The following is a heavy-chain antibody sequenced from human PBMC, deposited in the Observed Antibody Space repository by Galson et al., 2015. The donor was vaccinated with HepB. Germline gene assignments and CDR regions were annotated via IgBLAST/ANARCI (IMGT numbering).Heavy chain of an antibody. CDR2: INPNSGAT. V-gene: IGHV1-2*06. J-gene: IGHJ4*02. Sequence: SVKVSCKASGYTFTDYFMNWVRQAPGQGLEWMGRINPNSGATTYSVHFQGRVTMTRDATINTISMGLSRLRSGDTAVYYCARDASSYRRGWAFDNWGQGTLVTVSP. CDR3: ARDASSYRRGWAFDN. CDR1: GYTFTDYF. D-gene: IGHD6-19*01.